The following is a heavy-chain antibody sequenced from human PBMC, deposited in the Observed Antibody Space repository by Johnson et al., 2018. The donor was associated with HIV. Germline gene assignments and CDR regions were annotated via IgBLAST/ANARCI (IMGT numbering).Heavy chain of an antibody. CDR2: ISYDGSNK. CDR1: GFTFSSYA. CDR3: ARDPGYSSFDI. V-gene: IGHV3-30*04. J-gene: IGHJ3*02. Sequence: LVESGGGVVQPGRSLRLSCAASGFTFSSYAMHWVRQAPGKGLEWVAVISYDGSNKYYADSVKGRFTISRDNANNLMYLQMSSLRAEDTAVYYCARDPGYSSFDIWGQGAMVIVSS. D-gene: IGHD6-13*01.